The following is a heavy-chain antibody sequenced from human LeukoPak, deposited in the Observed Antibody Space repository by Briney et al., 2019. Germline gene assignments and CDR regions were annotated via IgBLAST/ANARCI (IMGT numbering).Heavy chain of an antibody. Sequence: GGSLRLSCAASGFTFSSYAMSWVRQAPGKGLEWVSAISGSGGSTYYADSVKGRFTISRDNPKNTLYLQMNSLRAEDTAVYYCAKDLVRISYYYDSSGPAYWGQGTLVTVSS. CDR1: GFTFSSYA. CDR2: ISGSGGST. J-gene: IGHJ4*02. D-gene: IGHD3-22*01. V-gene: IGHV3-23*01. CDR3: AKDLVRISYYYDSSGPAY.